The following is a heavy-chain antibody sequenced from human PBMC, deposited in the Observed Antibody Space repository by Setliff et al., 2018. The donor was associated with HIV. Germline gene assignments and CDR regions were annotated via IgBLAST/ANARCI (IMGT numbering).Heavy chain of an antibody. D-gene: IGHD2-21*02. J-gene: IGHJ3*02. CDR3: ARDTYCGGDCYSYAFDI. CDR1: GFTFSSYS. CDR2: ISSSSSYI. V-gene: IGHV3-21*01. Sequence: GGSLRLSCAASGFTFSSYSMNWVRQAPGKGLEWVSSISSSSSYIYYADSVKGRFTISRDNARNSLYLQMNSLRAEDTAVYYCARDTYCGGDCYSYAFDIWGQGTMVTVSS.